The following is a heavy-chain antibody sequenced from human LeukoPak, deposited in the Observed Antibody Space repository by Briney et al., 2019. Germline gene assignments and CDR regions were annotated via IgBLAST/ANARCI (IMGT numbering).Heavy chain of an antibody. CDR3: ARDRDVVVVDAHYDALDI. J-gene: IGHJ3*02. CDR1: GFTFSDHY. V-gene: IGHV3-11*01. Sequence: PGGSLRLSCAASGFTFSDHYMVWLRQAPGKGLEWVSSIHNGGTYINYADSVKGRFIISRDNAKNSLYLQMNSLRAEDTAVYFCARDRDVVVVDAHYDALDIWGQGTRVTVSS. CDR2: IHNGGTYI. D-gene: IGHD2-15*01.